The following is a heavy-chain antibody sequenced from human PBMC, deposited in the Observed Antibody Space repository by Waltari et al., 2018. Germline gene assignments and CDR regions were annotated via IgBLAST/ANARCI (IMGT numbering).Heavy chain of an antibody. D-gene: IGHD3-16*01. CDR3: ATHPPSQLGVVLNWFDP. CDR2: IYDSGTT. CDR1: GGSISSSTLF. Sequence: QLQLQESGPGLVKPSETLSLTCTVSGGSISSSTLFWGWIRQPLGKGLEWIGSIYDSGTTYYNPSLKSRGTISVDTSKNQFSLKVNSVTAADTAVYYCATHPPSQLGVVLNWFDPWGQGILVTVSS. V-gene: IGHV4-39*01. J-gene: IGHJ5*02.